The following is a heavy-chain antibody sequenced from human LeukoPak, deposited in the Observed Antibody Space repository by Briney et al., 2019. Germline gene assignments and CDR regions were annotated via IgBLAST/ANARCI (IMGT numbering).Heavy chain of an antibody. CDR3: ARVGYGDRIFDY. D-gene: IGHD4-17*01. CDR1: GGSFNDYY. J-gene: IGHJ4*02. CDR2: INHSGTK. V-gene: IGHV4-34*01. Sequence: PSETLSLTCAVYGGSFNDYYWSWVRQPPGKGLEWIGEINHSGTKRYNLSLKSRLTISIDASKNQFSLKLSSVTAADTAVFYCARVGYGDRIFDYWGQGILVTVSS.